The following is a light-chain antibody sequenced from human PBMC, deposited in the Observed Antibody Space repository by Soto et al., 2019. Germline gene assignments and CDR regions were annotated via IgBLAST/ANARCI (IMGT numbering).Light chain of an antibody. Sequence: EIVLTQSPGTLSLSPGERATLSCRASQSVSSKYLAWYQQKVGQAPRLLIYGASSRATGIPDRFSGSGSGTDFTLTISRLEPEAFAVYYCQQYGSSPPWTFGQGTKVEIK. J-gene: IGKJ1*01. V-gene: IGKV3-20*01. CDR3: QQYGSSPPWT. CDR2: GAS. CDR1: QSVSSKY.